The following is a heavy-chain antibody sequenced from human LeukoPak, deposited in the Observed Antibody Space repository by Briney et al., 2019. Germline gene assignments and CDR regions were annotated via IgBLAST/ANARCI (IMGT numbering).Heavy chain of an antibody. V-gene: IGHV1-2*02. J-gene: IGHJ5*02. CDR1: GYTFTGYY. CDR2: INPNSGGT. Sequence: ASVKVSCKASGYTFTGYYMHWVRQAPGQGLEWMGWINPNSGGTNYAQKFQGRVTMTRDTSISTAYMELSRLRSDDTAVYYCAKDVGGYVWGSYRQILQAPWFDPWGQGTLVTVSS. D-gene: IGHD3-16*02. CDR3: AKDVGGYVWGSYRQILQAPWFDP.